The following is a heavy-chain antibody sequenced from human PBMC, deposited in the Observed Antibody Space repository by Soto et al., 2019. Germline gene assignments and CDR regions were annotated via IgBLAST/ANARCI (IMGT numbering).Heavy chain of an antibody. CDR3: ARASGYYYYYGMDV. V-gene: IGHV1-2*04. Sequence: ASVKVSCKASGYTFTGYYMHWVRQAPGQGLEWMGWINLNSGGTNYAQKFQGWVTMTRDTSISTAYMELSRLRSDDTAVYYCARASGYYYYYGMDVWGQGTTVTVSS. CDR1: GYTFTGYY. D-gene: IGHD6-19*01. CDR2: INLNSGGT. J-gene: IGHJ6*02.